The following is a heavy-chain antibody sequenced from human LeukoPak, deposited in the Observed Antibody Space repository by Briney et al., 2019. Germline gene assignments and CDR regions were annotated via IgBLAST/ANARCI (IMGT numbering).Heavy chain of an antibody. CDR2: FDPEDGET. J-gene: IGHJ5*02. CDR1: GYTLTELS. D-gene: IGHD3-22*01. V-gene: IGHV1-24*01. Sequence: ASVKVSCKVSGYTLTELSMHWVRQAPGKGLEWMGGFDPEDGETTYAQKFQGRVTMTEDTSTDTAYMELSSLRSEDTAVYYCAADPYYYDSSGYPEFDPWGQGTLVTVSS. CDR3: AADPYYYDSSGYPEFDP.